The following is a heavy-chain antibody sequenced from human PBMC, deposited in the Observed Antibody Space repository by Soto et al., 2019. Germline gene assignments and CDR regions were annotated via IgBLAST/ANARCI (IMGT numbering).Heavy chain of an antibody. CDR2: ISWDDDK. D-gene: IGHD6-13*01. CDR1: GFALSTSGVG. V-gene: IGHV2-5*02. CDR3: AYRFGSSWPMNWFDP. Sequence: SGPTLVNPTQTLTLTCTFSGFALSTSGVGVGWIRQPPGKALEWLALISWDDDKRYSPSLKSRLTITKDTSKNQVVLTMTNMDPVDTATYYCAYRFGSSWPMNWFDPWGQGTLVTVSS. J-gene: IGHJ5*02.